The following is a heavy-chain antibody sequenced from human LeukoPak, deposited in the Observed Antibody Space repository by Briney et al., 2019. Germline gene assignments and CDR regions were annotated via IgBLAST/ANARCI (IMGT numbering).Heavy chain of an antibody. V-gene: IGHV3-15*07. CDR2: IKSKTDGGTT. Sequence: WGSLRLSCAASGFTFSNAWMNWVRQAPGKGLEWVGRIKSKTDGGTTDYAAPVKGRFTISRDDSKNTLYLQMNSLKTEDTAVYYCTTADYYDSSGYSDAFDIWGQGTMVTVSS. D-gene: IGHD3-22*01. CDR1: GFTFSNAW. J-gene: IGHJ3*02. CDR3: TTADYYDSSGYSDAFDI.